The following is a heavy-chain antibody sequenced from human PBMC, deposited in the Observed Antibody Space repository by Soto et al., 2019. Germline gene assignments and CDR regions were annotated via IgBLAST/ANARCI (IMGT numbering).Heavy chain of an antibody. D-gene: IGHD2-8*02. Sequence: SENLSLTCTVSGGSISRGRYYWAWIRQPPGKGLEWIGSIYYSGSTYYNPSLKSRVTISVDTSKNQFSLKLSSVTAADTAVYYCARDKITGLFDYWGQGTLVTVS. V-gene: IGHV4-39*02. CDR3: ARDKITGLFDY. J-gene: IGHJ4*02. CDR2: IYYSGST. CDR1: GGSISRGRYY.